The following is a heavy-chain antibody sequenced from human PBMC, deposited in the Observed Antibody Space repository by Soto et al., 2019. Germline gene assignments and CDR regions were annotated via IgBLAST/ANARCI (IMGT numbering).Heavy chain of an antibody. Sequence: EVQLVESGGGVVQPGGSLRLSCTAYGFTFGDYTMHWVRQAPGKGLEWVSLITWDGINIEYADSVRGRFTISRDNSKNSLYLQMNGLRHEDTAFYYCAKDGIAWHWGQGTLVTVSS. D-gene: IGHD2-15*01. V-gene: IGHV3-43*01. CDR2: ITWDGINI. CDR3: AKDGIAWH. J-gene: IGHJ4*02. CDR1: GFTFGDYT.